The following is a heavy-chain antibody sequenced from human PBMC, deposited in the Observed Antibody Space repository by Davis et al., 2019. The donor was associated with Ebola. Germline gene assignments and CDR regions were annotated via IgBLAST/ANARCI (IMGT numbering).Heavy chain of an antibody. CDR3: ARDVRGITGPSEY. Sequence: ASVKVSCKASGYTFTSYYMHWVRQAPGQGLEWMGIINPSGGSTSYAQKFQGRVTITRDTSASTAYMELSSLRSEDTAVYYCARDVRGITGPSEYWGQGTLVTVSS. CDR2: INPSGGST. J-gene: IGHJ4*02. V-gene: IGHV1-46*01. D-gene: IGHD1-1*01. CDR1: GYTFTSYY.